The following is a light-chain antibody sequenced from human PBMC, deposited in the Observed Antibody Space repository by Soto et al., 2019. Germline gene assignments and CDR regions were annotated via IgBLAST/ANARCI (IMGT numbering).Light chain of an antibody. CDR1: QSVAKNY. Sequence: EIVLTQSPGTLSLSPGERATLSCRASQSVAKNYLAWYQQEPGQAPRLLIYGASSRATVIPDRFSGSGSGTDFTLTISRLEPEDFAVYYCHQYAHSPQTFGQGTKVEIK. J-gene: IGKJ1*01. CDR2: GAS. CDR3: HQYAHSPQT. V-gene: IGKV3-20*01.